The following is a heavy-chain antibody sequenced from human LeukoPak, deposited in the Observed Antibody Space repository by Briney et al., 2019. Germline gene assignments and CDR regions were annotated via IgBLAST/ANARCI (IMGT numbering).Heavy chain of an antibody. Sequence: ASVKVSCKASGYTFTRYYMHWVRQAPGQGLEWMGWINPNSGGTNYAQKFQGRVTMTRDTSISTAYMELSRLRSDDTAVYYCARINYDFPLYYMDVWGKGTTVAVSS. CDR2: INPNSGGT. V-gene: IGHV1-2*02. J-gene: IGHJ6*03. CDR3: ARINYDFPLYYMDV. D-gene: IGHD3-3*01. CDR1: GYTFTRYY.